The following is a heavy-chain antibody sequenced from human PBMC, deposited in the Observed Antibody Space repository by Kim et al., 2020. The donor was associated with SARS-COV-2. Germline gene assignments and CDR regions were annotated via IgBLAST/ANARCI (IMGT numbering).Heavy chain of an antibody. J-gene: IGHJ4*02. Sequence: SETLSLTCTVSGGSISSYYWSWIRQPPGKGLEWIGYIYYSGSTNYNPSLKSRVTISVDTSKNQFSLKLSSVTAADTAVYYCARSQSIVVVPAAMMGEFDYWGQGTLVTVSS. CDR1: GGSISSYY. CDR3: ARSQSIVVVPAAMMGEFDY. CDR2: IYYSGST. D-gene: IGHD2-2*01. V-gene: IGHV4-59*13.